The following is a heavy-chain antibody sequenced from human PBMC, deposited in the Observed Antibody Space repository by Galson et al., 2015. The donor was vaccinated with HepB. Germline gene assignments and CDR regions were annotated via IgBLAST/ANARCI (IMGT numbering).Heavy chain of an antibody. J-gene: IGHJ4*02. D-gene: IGHD3-10*01. CDR2: ISTGSSTK. Sequence: SLRLSCAAPGFTFSSYGMSWVRQAPGKGLEWVSYISTGSSTKYYADSVKGRLTISRDNAKSSLYLQLNSLRDEDTAVYYCARSLGRRGVDPQPYYFDYWGQGTLVTVSS. V-gene: IGHV3-48*02. CDR1: GFTFSSYG. CDR3: ARSLGRRGVDPQPYYFDY.